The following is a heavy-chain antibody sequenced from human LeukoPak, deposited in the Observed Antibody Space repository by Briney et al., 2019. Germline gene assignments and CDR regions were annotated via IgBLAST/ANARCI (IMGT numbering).Heavy chain of an antibody. CDR2: IKQDGSEK. CDR1: GFTFSSYW. CDR3: ARGGTAYDYVWGSYRYRGYDAFDI. Sequence: QTGGSLRLSCAASGFTFSSYWMSWVRQAPGKGLEWVANIKQDGSEKYYVDSVKGRLTISRDNAKNSLYLQMNSLRAEDTAVYYCARGGTAYDYVWGSYRYRGYDAFDIWGQGTMVTVSS. V-gene: IGHV3-7*01. D-gene: IGHD3-16*02. J-gene: IGHJ3*02.